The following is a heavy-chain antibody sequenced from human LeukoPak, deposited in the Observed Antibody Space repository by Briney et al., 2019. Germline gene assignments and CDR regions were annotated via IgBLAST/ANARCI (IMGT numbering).Heavy chain of an antibody. CDR1: GGTFSSYT. CDR2: IIPIFGTA. V-gene: IGHV1-69*13. CDR3: ARGPIVATNNWFDP. Sequence: SVKVSCKASGGTFSSYTISWVRQAPGQGLEWMGGIIPIFGTANYAQKFQGRVTITADESTSTAYMELSSLRSEDTAVYYCARGPIVATNNWFDPWGQGTLVTVSS. D-gene: IGHD5-12*01. J-gene: IGHJ5*02.